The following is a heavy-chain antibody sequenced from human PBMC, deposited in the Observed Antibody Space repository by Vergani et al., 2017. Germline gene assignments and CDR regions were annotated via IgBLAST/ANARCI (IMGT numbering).Heavy chain of an antibody. V-gene: IGHV3-33*01. CDR1: GFTFSSYG. Sequence: QVQLVESGGGVVQPGRSLRLSCAASGFTFSSYGMHWVRQAPGKGLEWVAVIWYDGSNKDYADSVKGRFTISRDNSKNTLYLQMNSLRAEDTAVYYCAXDLRYSSSWCVRLENLYGMDGWGGGSTVTVSS. D-gene: IGHD6-13*01. CDR3: AXDLRYSSSWCVRLENLYGMDG. J-gene: IGHJ6*01. CDR2: IWYDGSNK.